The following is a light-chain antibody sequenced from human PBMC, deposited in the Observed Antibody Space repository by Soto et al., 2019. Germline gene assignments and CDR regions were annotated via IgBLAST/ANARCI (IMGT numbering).Light chain of an antibody. CDR3: QQSYSTLT. Sequence: DIQMTQSPSSLSASVGDRVTITCRASQSLSRYLNWYQQKPGKAPKLLIYAASSLQSGVPSRFSGSGSQTDFTLTISSLQPEDFSTYYCQQSYSTLTVGGGTKVEIK. CDR1: QSLSRY. J-gene: IGKJ4*01. V-gene: IGKV1-39*01. CDR2: AAS.